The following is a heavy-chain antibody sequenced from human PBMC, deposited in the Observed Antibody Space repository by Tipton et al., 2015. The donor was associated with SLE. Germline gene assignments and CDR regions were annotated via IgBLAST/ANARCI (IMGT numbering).Heavy chain of an antibody. D-gene: IGHD4-17*01. CDR2: IIPIFGTP. CDR1: GGTFSNYG. Sequence: QVQLVQSGAEVKKPGSSVKVSCKTSGGTFSNYGISWVRQAPGQGLEWMGGIIPIFGTPNYAQKFQGRVTITTDESTSTTYMELSSLRSEDTAVYYCAKAAGYGDYRDAFDIWGQGTMVTVSS. CDR3: AKAAGYGDYRDAFDI. J-gene: IGHJ3*02. V-gene: IGHV1-69*01.